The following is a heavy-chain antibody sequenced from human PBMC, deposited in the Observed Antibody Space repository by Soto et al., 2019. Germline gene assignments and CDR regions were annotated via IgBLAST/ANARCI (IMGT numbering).Heavy chain of an antibody. J-gene: IGHJ3*02. CDR3: TKEKSVMYSGYDAFDI. Sequence: SLRLSCAASGFTFSSYGMHWVRQAPGKGLEWVAVIWYDGSNKYYADSVKGRFTISRDNADNSLYLQMNSLRAEDTAVYYCTKEKSVMYSGYDAFDIWGRGTMVTVSS. CDR1: GFTFSSYG. D-gene: IGHD5-12*01. V-gene: IGHV3-33*03. CDR2: IWYDGSNK.